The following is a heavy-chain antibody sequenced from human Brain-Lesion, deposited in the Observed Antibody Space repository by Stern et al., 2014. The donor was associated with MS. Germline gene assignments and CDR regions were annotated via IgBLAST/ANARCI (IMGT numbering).Heavy chain of an antibody. Sequence: MQLVESGPGLVKPSETLSLTCTVSGGSISSSSYYWGWIRQPPGKGLEWIGSIYYRGSTYYNPSLKSRVTISMDTSKTQVSLRLSSVTAADTAVYFCAKLWLGELPESPFDYWGQGTLVTVSS. J-gene: IGHJ4*02. CDR1: GGSISSSSYY. D-gene: IGHD3-10*01. CDR3: AKLWLGELPESPFDY. V-gene: IGHV4-39*01. CDR2: IYYRGST.